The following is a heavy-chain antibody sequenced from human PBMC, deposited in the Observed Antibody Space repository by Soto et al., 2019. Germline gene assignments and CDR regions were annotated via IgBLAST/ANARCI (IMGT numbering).Heavy chain of an antibody. Sequence: QVQLQESGPGLVKPSETLSLTCTVSGGSITSGGYCWTWIRQHPVKGLEWMGHIYYSGSSSYNPSLKRRVILSIDTAKNQFSLVLTSVTAADTAVYYCARDGDYFGSGSPPLLSKWGQGTLVTVSS. V-gene: IGHV4-31*03. D-gene: IGHD3-10*01. CDR2: IYYSGSS. CDR3: ARDGDYFGSGSPPLLSK. CDR1: GGSITSGGYC. J-gene: IGHJ4*02.